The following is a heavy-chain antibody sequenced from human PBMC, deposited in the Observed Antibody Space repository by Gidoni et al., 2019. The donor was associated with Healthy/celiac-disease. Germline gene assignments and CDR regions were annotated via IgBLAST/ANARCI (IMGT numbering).Heavy chain of an antibody. CDR1: GGPISSYY. CDR3: ARLELSHYYYDMDV. J-gene: IGHJ6*03. CDR2: IYYSGST. Sequence: QVQLQESGPGLVKPSETLSLTCPVSGGPISSYYWSWIRQPPGKGLELIGYIYYSGSTNYNPSLKSRVTISVDTSKNRFSLKLSSVTAADTAVYYCARLELSHYYYDMDVWGKGTTVTVSS. V-gene: IGHV4-59*08. D-gene: IGHD1-26*01.